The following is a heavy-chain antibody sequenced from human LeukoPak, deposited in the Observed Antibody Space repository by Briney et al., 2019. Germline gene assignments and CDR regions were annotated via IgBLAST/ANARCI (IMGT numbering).Heavy chain of an antibody. J-gene: IGHJ5*02. CDR3: ASLSGYNWKNWFDP. V-gene: IGHV1-18*01. Sequence: GASVKVSCKASGYTFTSYDINWVRQATGQGLEWMGWISAYNGNTNYAQKLQGRVTMTTDTSTSTAYMELRSLRSDDTAVYYCASLSGYNWKNWFDPWGQGTLVTVSS. CDR1: GYTFTSYD. CDR2: ISAYNGNT. D-gene: IGHD1-1*01.